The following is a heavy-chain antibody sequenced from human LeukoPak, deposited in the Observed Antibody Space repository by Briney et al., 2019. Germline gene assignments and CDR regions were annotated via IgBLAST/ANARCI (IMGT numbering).Heavy chain of an antibody. CDR2: IYSGGST. CDR1: GFTVSTNY. V-gene: IGHV3-66*01. J-gene: IGHJ4*02. Sequence: GGSLRLSCAASGFTVSTNYMNWVRQAPGKGLEWVSVIYSGGSTYYADSVKGRFTISRDNSKNTLYLQMNSLRAEDTAVYYCASSEDGYNFDYWGQGTLVTVSS. D-gene: IGHD5-24*01. CDR3: ASSEDGYNFDY.